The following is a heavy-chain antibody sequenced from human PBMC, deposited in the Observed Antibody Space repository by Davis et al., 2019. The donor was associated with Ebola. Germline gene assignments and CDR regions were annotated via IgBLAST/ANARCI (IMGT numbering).Heavy chain of an antibody. D-gene: IGHD6-13*01. V-gene: IGHV4-4*02. Sequence: PSETLSLTCAVSGGSISSSNWWSWVRQPPGKGLEWIGEIYHSGSTNYNPSLKSRVTISVDKSKNQFSLKLSSVTAADTAVYYCARVNSYSSSWYYRGTIDYWGQGTLVTVSS. J-gene: IGHJ4*02. CDR2: IYHSGST. CDR3: ARVNSYSSSWYYRGTIDY. CDR1: GGSISSSNW.